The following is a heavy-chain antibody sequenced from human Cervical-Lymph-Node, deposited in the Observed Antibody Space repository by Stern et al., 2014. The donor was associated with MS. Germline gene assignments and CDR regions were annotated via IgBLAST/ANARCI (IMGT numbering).Heavy chain of an antibody. CDR2: TYRGDNK. CDR1: GDSIITSGVG. CDR3: DYFDY. J-gene: IGHJ4*02. V-gene: IGHV2-5*02. Sequence: QVTLKESGPTLVKPTQTLTLTCTFSGDSIITSGVGVGWIRQPPGKALEWLALTYRGDNKRYSPSLKSRLTITKDTSKSQVILTMTNMDPADTATYVGDYFDYWGQGILVTVSS.